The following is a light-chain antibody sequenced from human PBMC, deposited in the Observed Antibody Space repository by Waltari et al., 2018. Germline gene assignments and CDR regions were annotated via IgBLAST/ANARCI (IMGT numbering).Light chain of an antibody. CDR1: QGMSSW. V-gene: IGKV1-12*01. Sequence: DIQMIQFPSSVSASVGDRVTITCRASQGMSSWLAWYQQKPGKAPKLLIYAASSLQSGVPSRFSGSGSGTDFTLTINSLQPEDFATYDCQQSNSFPQTFGQGTKVEIK. J-gene: IGKJ1*01. CDR3: QQSNSFPQT. CDR2: AAS.